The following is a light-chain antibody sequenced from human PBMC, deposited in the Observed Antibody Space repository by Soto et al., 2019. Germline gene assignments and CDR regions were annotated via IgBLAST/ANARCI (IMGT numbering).Light chain of an antibody. CDR3: QQSYSLWT. CDR1: QSILYSPNNKNY. Sequence: DLVHTPSPDALSVSLKERATINRKSSQSILYSPNNKNYLAWFQHKEGQPPKLLIYWASIRESGVPDRFSGSGSGTDFTPPINSLRAEDVAVYYCQQSYSLWTFGQGTKVDIK. V-gene: IGKV4-1*01. J-gene: IGKJ1*01. CDR2: WAS.